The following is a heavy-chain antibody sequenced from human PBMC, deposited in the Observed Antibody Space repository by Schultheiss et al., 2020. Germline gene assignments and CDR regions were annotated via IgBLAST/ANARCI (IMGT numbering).Heavy chain of an antibody. D-gene: IGHD2-2*01. Sequence: GGSLRLSCAASGFTFSNAWMSWVRQAPGKGLEWVGRIKSKTDGGTTDYAAPVKGRFTISRDDSKNTLYLQMNSLKTEDTAVYYCTTVVPAASDACDIWGQGTMGTVSS. CDR2: IKSKTDGGTT. V-gene: IGHV3-15*01. CDR3: TTVVPAASDACDI. J-gene: IGHJ3*02. CDR1: GFTFSNAW.